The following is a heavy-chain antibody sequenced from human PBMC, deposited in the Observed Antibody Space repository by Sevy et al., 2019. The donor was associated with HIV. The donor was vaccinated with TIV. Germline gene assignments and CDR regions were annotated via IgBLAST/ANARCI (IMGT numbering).Heavy chain of an antibody. J-gene: IGHJ4*02. V-gene: IGHV4-59*11. CDR1: GGSITSLY. CDR3: AGENAWGRGYS. Sequence: SETLSLTCTVSGGSITSLYWNWIRQPPGKGLEWIANIYYNGHINYNPSLKSRVTLSPDTSKNQFSLRLSSLTAADTAMYYCAGENAWGRGYSWGQGTLVTVSS. D-gene: IGHD1-26*01. CDR2: IYYNGHI.